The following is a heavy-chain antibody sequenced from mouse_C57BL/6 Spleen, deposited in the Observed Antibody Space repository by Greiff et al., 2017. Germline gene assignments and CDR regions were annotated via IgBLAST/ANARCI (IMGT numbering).Heavy chain of an antibody. CDR2: IDPNSGGT. J-gene: IGHJ3*01. CDR3: ARGPFYDGYPAWCAY. Sequence: VQLQQPGAELVKPGASVKLSCKASGYTFTSYWMHWVKQRPGRGLEWIGRIDPNSGGTKYNEKFKSKATLTVDKPSSTAYMQLSSLTSEDSAVYYCARGPFYDGYPAWCAYWGQGTLVTVSA. D-gene: IGHD2-3*01. CDR1: GYTFTSYW. V-gene: IGHV1-72*01.